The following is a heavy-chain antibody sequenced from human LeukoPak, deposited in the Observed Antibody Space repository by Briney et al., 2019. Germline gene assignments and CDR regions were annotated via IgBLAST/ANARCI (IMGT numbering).Heavy chain of an antibody. CDR3: ARTTSPARYADSKQIDY. D-gene: IGHD4-17*01. CDR2: IYFIGNT. J-gene: IGHJ4*02. CDR1: GGSISHYY. V-gene: IGHV4-59*01. Sequence: PSETLSLTCTVSGGSISHYYWSWIRQSPGKGLEWIGYIYFIGNTDYNPSLKSRVTISVDTSKNQFSLRLSSVTAADTAVYYCARTTSPARYADSKQIDYWGERTLVTVSS.